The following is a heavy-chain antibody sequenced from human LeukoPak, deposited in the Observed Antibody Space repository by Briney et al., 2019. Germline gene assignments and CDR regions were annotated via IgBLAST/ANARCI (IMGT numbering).Heavy chain of an antibody. V-gene: IGHV3-23*01. Sequence: GGSLRLSCAASGFTFSSYGMSWVRQAPGKGLEWVSAISGSGGSTYYADSVKGRFTISRDNSKNTLYLQMNSLRAEDTAVYYCAKTYDSSGYAPFDYWGQGTLVTVSS. CDR3: AKTYDSSGYAPFDY. CDR1: GFTFSSYG. CDR2: ISGSGGST. D-gene: IGHD3-22*01. J-gene: IGHJ4*02.